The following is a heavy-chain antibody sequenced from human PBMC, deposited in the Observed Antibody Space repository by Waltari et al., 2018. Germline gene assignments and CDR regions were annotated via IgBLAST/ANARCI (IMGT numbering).Heavy chain of an antibody. CDR1: GFPFRGFR. V-gene: IGHV3-7*01. Sequence: EVRLVESGGGLVQPGGSLRLSCAASGFPFRGFRIAGARRAPGKGLEWVASIKQDGSDKKYVDSVKGRFTVSRDNARNSLYLQMNSLKAEDTAVYYCAKNFDGSRRVLYYYYAMDVWGPGTTVTVSS. CDR3: AKNFDGSRRVLYYYYAMDV. D-gene: IGHD3-10*01. J-gene: IGHJ6*02. CDR2: IKQDGSDK.